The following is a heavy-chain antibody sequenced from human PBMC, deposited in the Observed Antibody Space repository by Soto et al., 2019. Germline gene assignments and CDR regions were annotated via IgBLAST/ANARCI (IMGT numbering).Heavy chain of an antibody. CDR1: GISFSSHW. J-gene: IGHJ4*02. D-gene: IGHD2-15*01. CDR3: ARAHWWSFDY. Sequence: EVQLVESGGGLVRPGGSLRLSCVATGISFSSHWMSWVRQGPGKGLEWVAKIKQDGSEKQYADSVKGRFTISRDNAKDSLYLQMDSLRAEDTAVYYCARAHWWSFDYWGQGALVTVSS. V-gene: IGHV3-7*01. CDR2: IKQDGSEK.